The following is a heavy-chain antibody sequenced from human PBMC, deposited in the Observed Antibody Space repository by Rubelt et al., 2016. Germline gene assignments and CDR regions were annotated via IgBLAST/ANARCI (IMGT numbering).Heavy chain of an antibody. V-gene: IGHV3-23*01. CDR3: AKDNPYYDFWSGSRLDY. Sequence: GSGGSTDYADSVKGRFTISRDNSKNTLYLQMNSLRAEDTAVYYCAKDNPYYDFWSGSRLDYWGQGTLVTVSS. J-gene: IGHJ4*02. D-gene: IGHD3-3*01. CDR2: GSGGST.